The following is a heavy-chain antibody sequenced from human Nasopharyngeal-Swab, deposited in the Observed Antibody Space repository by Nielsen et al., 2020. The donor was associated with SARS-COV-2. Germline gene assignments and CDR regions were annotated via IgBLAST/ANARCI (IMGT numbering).Heavy chain of an antibody. D-gene: IGHD3-10*01. CDR2: LNPNSGGT. Sequence: ASVKVSCKASRYSFTGYYLHWVRQAPGQGVEWVGSLNPNSGGTNYAQKFQGRVTLTLDTSINTAYMDLTSLRSDDTAVYYCAREIYYGSGSYYVDDAFDIWGQGTMVTVSS. V-gene: IGHV1-2*02. CDR3: AREIYYGSGSYYVDDAFDI. CDR1: RYSFTGYY. J-gene: IGHJ3*02.